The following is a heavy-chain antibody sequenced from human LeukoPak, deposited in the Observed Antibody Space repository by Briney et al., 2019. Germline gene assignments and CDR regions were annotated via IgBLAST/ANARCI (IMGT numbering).Heavy chain of an antibody. CDR2: IYYSGST. CDR3: ARDSTRRSYSFDY. V-gene: IGHV4-39*02. J-gene: IGHJ4*02. CDR1: GGSISSSSYY. D-gene: IGHD1-26*01. Sequence: SETLSLTCTVSGGSISSSSYYWGWIRQPPGKGLEWIGSIYYSGSTYYNPSLKSRVTISVDTSKNQFSLKLSSVPAADTAVYYCARDSTRRSYSFDYWGQGTLVTVSS.